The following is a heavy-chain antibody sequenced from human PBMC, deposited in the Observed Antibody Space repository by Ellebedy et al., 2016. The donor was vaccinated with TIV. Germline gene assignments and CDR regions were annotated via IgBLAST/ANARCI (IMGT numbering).Heavy chain of an antibody. CDR3: AKARWELLTAFDI. CDR2: ISHTGTRT. J-gene: IGHJ3*02. Sequence: GESLKISCAASGFTFTSFAMSWVRQAPGKGLEWVSTISHTGTRTYYADSVEGRFTISRDTSQKTLYLQMNSLRAEDKAVYYCAKARWELLTAFDIWGQGTMVTVSS. V-gene: IGHV3-23*01. D-gene: IGHD1-26*01. CDR1: GFTFTSFA.